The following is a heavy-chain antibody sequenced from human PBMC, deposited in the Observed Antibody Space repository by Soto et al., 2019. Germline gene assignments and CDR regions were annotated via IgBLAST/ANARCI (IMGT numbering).Heavy chain of an antibody. Sequence: EAQLVESGGGLVEPGKSLRLSCVVSGFTYEDFAMHWVRQAPGKGLEWVSGISWNSASTGYVDSVTGRFTISRDNAKNSLYLQMRNLTGDDTAMYYCVKDFRRYTNGLDVWGPGTSVTVSS. V-gene: IGHV3-9*01. J-gene: IGHJ6*02. CDR3: VKDFRRYTNGLDV. D-gene: IGHD5-18*01. CDR2: ISWNSAST. CDR1: GFTYEDFA.